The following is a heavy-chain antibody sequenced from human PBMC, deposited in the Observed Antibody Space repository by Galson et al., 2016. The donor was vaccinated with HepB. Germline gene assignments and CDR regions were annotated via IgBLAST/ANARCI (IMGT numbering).Heavy chain of an antibody. V-gene: IGHV5-10-1*01. CDR2: IDPSDSDT. J-gene: IGHJ4*02. Sequence: QSGAEVKKPGESLRISCKGSGYSFTSYWISWVRQMPGKGLEWMGRIDPSDSDTNYSPSFQGHLPISADKSLSTAYLQWSSLKASDTAMYYCAGGHYVSGSFYLFDYWGQGTLVTVSS. D-gene: IGHD3-10*01. CDR3: AGGHYVSGSFYLFDY. CDR1: GYSFTSYW.